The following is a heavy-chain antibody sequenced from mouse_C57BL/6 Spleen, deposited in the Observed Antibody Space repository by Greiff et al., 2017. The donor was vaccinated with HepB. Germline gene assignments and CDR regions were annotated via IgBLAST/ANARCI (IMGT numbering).Heavy chain of an antibody. Sequence: QVQLQQPGAELVKPGASVKLSCKASGYTFTSYWMHWVKQRPGQGLEWIGMIHPNSGSTNYNEKFKSKATLTVDKSSSTAYMQLSSLTSEDSAVYYCARYDGYYEGWYFDVWGTGTTVTVSS. D-gene: IGHD2-3*01. CDR2: IHPNSGST. CDR3: ARYDGYYEGWYFDV. J-gene: IGHJ1*03. CDR1: GYTFTSYW. V-gene: IGHV1-64*01.